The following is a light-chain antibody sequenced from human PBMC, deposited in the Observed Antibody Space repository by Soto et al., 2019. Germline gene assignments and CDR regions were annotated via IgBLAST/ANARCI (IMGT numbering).Light chain of an antibody. CDR3: AAWDDSLNGYYV. V-gene: IGLV1-44*01. J-gene: IGLJ1*01. CDR2: SNN. Sequence: QSVLTQPPSASGTPGQRVSISCSGSSPNIGSNTVNWYQQLPGTAPKLVIYSNNQRPSGVPDRFSGSKSGTSASLAISGLQSEDEADYYCAAWDDSLNGYYVFGTGTQLTVL. CDR1: SPNIGSNT.